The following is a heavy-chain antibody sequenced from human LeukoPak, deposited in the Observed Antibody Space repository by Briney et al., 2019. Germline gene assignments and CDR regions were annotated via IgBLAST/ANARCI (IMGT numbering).Heavy chain of an antibody. CDR2: IKQDGSEK. D-gene: IGHD4-17*01. CDR3: ARDRGLRDDFDY. CDR1: GFTFSSFW. J-gene: IGHJ4*02. V-gene: IGHV3-7*01. Sequence: GGSLSLSCAASGFTFSSFWMSWVRQAPGKGLEWVANIKQDGSEKYYVDSVKGRFTIPRDNAKNSLYLQLTLRRREYTAVYYCARDRGLRDDFDYWGQGTLVTVSS.